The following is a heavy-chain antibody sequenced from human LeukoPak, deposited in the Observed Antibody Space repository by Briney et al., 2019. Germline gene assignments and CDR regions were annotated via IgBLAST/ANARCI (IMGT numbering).Heavy chain of an antibody. CDR2: IYYSGST. Sequence: SETLSLTCTVSGSSISSSSYYWGWIRQPPWKGLEWIGSIYYSGSTYYNPSLKSRVTISVDTSKNQFSLKLSSVTAADTAVYYCARQDVFLGCIDYWGQGTLVTVSS. CDR1: GSSISSSSYY. CDR3: ARQDVFLGCIDY. D-gene: IGHD2-8*01. V-gene: IGHV4-39*01. J-gene: IGHJ4*02.